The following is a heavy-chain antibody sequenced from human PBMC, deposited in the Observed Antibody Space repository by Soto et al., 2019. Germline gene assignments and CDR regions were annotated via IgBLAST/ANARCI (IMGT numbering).Heavy chain of an antibody. CDR2: IIPIFGTA. D-gene: IGHD2-21*02. CDR1: GGTFSSYA. J-gene: IGHJ3*02. V-gene: IGHV1-69*01. Sequence: QVQLVQSGAEVKKPGSSVKVSCKASGGTFSSYAISWVRQAPGQGLEWMGGIIPIFGTANYAQKFQGRVTITADESTSTAYMELSSLRSEDTAVYYCALPLACCGGDCYSDAFDIWGQGTMVTVSS. CDR3: ALPLACCGGDCYSDAFDI.